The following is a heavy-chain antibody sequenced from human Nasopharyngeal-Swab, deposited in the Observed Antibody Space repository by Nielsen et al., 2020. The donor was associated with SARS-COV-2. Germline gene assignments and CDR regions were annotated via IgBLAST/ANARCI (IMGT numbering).Heavy chain of an antibody. D-gene: IGHD1-1*01. CDR1: GFTFSDYY. Sequence: GEALKISCAASGFTFSDYYMSWIRQAPGKGLEWVSYISSSGSTIYYADSVKGRFTISRDNAKNSLYLQMNSLRAEDTAVYYCVREGPTGTKIWGQGTLVTVSS. J-gene: IGHJ4*02. CDR3: VREGPTGTKI. CDR2: ISSSGSTI. V-gene: IGHV3-11*04.